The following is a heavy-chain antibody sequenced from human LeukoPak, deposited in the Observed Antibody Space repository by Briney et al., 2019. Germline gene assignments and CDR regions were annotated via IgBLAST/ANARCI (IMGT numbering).Heavy chain of an antibody. D-gene: IGHD1-1*01. Sequence: PGGSLRLSCAASGFTFSSFTMNWVRQTPGKGLEWVSYIDTTSNNIHYADSVKGRFTISRDNAKNSLYLQMNSLRAEDTAVYYCGRPSTTEVGDYWGQGTLVTVPS. CDR3: GRPSTTEVGDY. J-gene: IGHJ4*02. CDR2: IDTTSNNI. CDR1: GFTFSSFT. V-gene: IGHV3-48*04.